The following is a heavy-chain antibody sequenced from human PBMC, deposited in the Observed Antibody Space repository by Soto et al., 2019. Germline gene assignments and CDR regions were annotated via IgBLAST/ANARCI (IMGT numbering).Heavy chain of an antibody. D-gene: IGHD2-2*02. Sequence: SETLSLTCTVSGGSISGYYWSWIRQPPGKGLEWIGYIYYSGSTNYNPSLKSRVTISADTSKNQFSLKLTSVTAADTAVYYCARQEGRRYCSSTSCYRKDYGMDVWGQGTTVTVSS. CDR3: ARQEGRRYCSSTSCYRKDYGMDV. CDR2: IYYSGST. J-gene: IGHJ6*02. V-gene: IGHV4-59*01. CDR1: GGSISGYY.